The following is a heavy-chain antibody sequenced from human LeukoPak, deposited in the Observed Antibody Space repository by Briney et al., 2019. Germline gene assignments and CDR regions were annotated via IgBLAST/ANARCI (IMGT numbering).Heavy chain of an antibody. CDR1: GFTFSSYW. CDR3: AKDTLGATFPGAFDI. CDR2: ISSSSNTI. V-gene: IGHV3-48*04. Sequence: GGSLRLSCAASGFTFSSYWMSWVRQAPGKGPEWVSYISSSSNTIYYADSVKGRFTISRDNAKNSLYLQMNSLRAEDTAVYYCAKDTLGATFPGAFDIWGQGTMVTVSS. J-gene: IGHJ3*02. D-gene: IGHD1-26*01.